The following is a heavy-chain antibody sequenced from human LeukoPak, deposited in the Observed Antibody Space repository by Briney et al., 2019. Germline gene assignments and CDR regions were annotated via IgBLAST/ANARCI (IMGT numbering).Heavy chain of an antibody. J-gene: IGHJ4*02. D-gene: IGHD3-16*02. CDR1: GGSFSGYY. Sequence: SETLSLTCAVYGGSFSGYYWGWIRQPPGKGLEWIGEINHSGSTNYNPSLKSRVTISVDTSKNQFSLKLSSVTAADTAVYYCARHPRRPDDYYVWGSYRLGYYFDYWGQGTLVTVSS. V-gene: IGHV4-34*01. CDR3: ARHPRRPDDYYVWGSYRLGYYFDY. CDR2: INHSGST.